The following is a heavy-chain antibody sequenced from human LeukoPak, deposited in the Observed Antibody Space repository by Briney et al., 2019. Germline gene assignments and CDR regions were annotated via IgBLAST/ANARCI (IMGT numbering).Heavy chain of an antibody. V-gene: IGHV3-9*01. J-gene: IGHJ4*02. CDR1: GFTFDDYA. CDR2: ISWNSGSI. CDR3: ARDLSGRRFDY. D-gene: IGHD1-26*01. Sequence: GGSLRLSCAASGFTFDDYAMHWVRQAPGKGLEWVSGISWNSGSIGYADSVKGRFTISRDNAKNSLYLQMNSLRAEDTAVYYCARDLSGRRFDYCGQGTLVTVSS.